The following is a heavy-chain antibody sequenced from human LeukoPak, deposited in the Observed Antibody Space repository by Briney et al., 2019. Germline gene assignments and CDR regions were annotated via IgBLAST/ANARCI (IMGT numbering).Heavy chain of an antibody. Sequence: GGSLRLSCVASGFTFRSYAMSWVRQAPGKGLDWVSAITDSADSTYHADSVKGRFTISRDNSRNTLYLQMNGLRAEDTAVYYCARGSRSSRPYYFDYWGQGILVTVSS. D-gene: IGHD6-6*01. CDR1: GFTFRSYA. J-gene: IGHJ4*02. V-gene: IGHV3-23*01. CDR3: ARGSRSSRPYYFDY. CDR2: ITDSADST.